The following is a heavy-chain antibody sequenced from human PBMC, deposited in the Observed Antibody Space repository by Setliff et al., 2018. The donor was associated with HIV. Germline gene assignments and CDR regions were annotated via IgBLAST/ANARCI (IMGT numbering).Heavy chain of an antibody. J-gene: IGHJ4*02. D-gene: IGHD1-1*01. CDR3: ARGVGAASYNPLDF. CDR2: ISDDTSTV. Sequence: GGSLRLSCAASGFTFSNYNMNWVRQAPEEGLEWISYISDDTSTVYYADSVKGRFTISRDNAKNSLYLQMNSLRAEDTAIYYCARGVGAASYNPLDFWGQGTLVTVSS. V-gene: IGHV3-48*01. CDR1: GFTFSNYN.